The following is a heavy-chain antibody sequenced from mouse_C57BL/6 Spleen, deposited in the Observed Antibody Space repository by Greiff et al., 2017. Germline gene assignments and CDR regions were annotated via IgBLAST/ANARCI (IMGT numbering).Heavy chain of an antibody. CDR3: AREKKPILWNYAMDY. V-gene: IGHV1-80*01. J-gene: IGHJ4*01. CDR2: IYPGDGDT. D-gene: IGHD5-1-1*01. Sequence: VQLQQSGAELVKPGASVKISCKASGYAFSSYWMNWVKQRPGKGLEWIGQIYPGDGDTNYNGKFKGKATMTADKSSSTAYMQLSSLTSEDSAVYCGAREKKPILWNYAMDYWGQGTSVTVSS. CDR1: GYAFSSYW.